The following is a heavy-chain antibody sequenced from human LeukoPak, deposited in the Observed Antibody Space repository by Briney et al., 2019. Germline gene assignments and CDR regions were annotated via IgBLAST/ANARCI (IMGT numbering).Heavy chain of an antibody. CDR1: GGSISSGSYY. D-gene: IGHD3-9*01. J-gene: IGHJ3*02. V-gene: IGHV4-61*02. Sequence: SETLSLTCTVSGGSISSGSYYWSWIRQPAGKGLEWIGRIYTSGSTNYNPSLKSRVTISVDTSKNQFSLKLSSVTAADTALYYCARDYDILTGYHRSGPFDIWGQGTMVTVSS. CDR2: IYTSGST. CDR3: ARDYDILTGYHRSGPFDI.